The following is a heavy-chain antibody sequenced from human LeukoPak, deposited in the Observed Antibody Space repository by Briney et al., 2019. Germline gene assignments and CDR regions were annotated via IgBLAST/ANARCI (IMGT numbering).Heavy chain of an antibody. CDR3: ARDRSPSVAVVGIDYFDY. CDR2: INPNSGGT. J-gene: IGHJ4*02. Sequence: ASVKVSCKASGYTFTGYYMHWVRQAPGQGLEWMGWINPNSGGTNYAQKFQGWVTMTRDTSISTAYMELSRLRSDDTAVYYCARDRSPSVAVVGIDYFDYWGQGTLVTVSS. D-gene: IGHD6-19*01. CDR1: GYTFTGYY. V-gene: IGHV1-2*04.